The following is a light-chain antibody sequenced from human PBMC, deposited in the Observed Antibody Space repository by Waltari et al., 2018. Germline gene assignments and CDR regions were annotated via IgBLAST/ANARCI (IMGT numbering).Light chain of an antibody. V-gene: IGLV1-51*01. CDR1: ASNIGTYY. J-gene: IGLJ3*02. Sequence: QSVLTQQPPSVSAAPGQKVTISCSGSASNIGTYYVSWYQQFPGTTPRLVIYDNGKRPSGIPDRFSGSKSGTSVTLDITGLQTGDEADYFCGTWDNSLNSWVFGGRTKVTVL. CDR2: DNG. CDR3: GTWDNSLNSWV.